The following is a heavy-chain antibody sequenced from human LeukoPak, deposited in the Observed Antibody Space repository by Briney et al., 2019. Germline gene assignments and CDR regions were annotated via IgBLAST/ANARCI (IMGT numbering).Heavy chain of an antibody. CDR2: IRTTGDT. D-gene: IGHD3-22*01. V-gene: IGHV3-13*01. CDR1: GFTFNYYD. J-gene: IGHJ2*01. CDR3: ARGVSYYYDNSGHPGWYFDL. Sequence: GGSLRLSCAVSGFTFNYYDMHWVRQAPGKRLEWVSAIRTTGDTHYPDSVKGRFAMSREDAKNSVHLQMNTPRAGDTAVYYCARGVSYYYDNSGHPGWYFDLWGRGTLVTVSS.